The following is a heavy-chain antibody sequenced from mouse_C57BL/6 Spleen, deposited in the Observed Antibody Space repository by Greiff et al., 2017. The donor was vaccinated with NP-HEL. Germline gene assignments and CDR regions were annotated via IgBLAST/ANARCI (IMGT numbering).Heavy chain of an antibody. CDR3: ARSRSNYFSFDY. J-gene: IGHJ2*01. CDR2: INPSTGGT. Sequence: EVQLQQSGPELVKPGASVKISCKASGYSFTGYYMNWVKQSPEKSLEWIGEINPSTGGTTYNQKFKAKATLTVDKSSSTAYMQLKSLTSEDSAVYYCARSRSNYFSFDYWGQGTTLTVSS. CDR1: GYSFTGYY. D-gene: IGHD2-5*01. V-gene: IGHV1-42*01.